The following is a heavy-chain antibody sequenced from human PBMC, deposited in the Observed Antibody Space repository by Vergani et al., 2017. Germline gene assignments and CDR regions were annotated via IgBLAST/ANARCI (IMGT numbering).Heavy chain of an antibody. D-gene: IGHD4-11*01. CDR3: YTDYHGD. V-gene: IGHV3-15*01. CDR1: GITFKNAW. CDR2: IRSKNDGGTA. Sequence: EVQVVESGGGLIKPGGSLRLSCVVSGITFKNAWINWVRQAPGKGLEWIGRIRSKNDGGTADYAAPLKGRFTISRDDSKDSAFLLVNNLKTEDTAVYFCYTDYHGDWGHGTLVTVSS. J-gene: IGHJ4*01.